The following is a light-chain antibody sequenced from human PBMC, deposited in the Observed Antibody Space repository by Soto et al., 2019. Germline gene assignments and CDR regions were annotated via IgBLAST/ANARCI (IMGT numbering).Light chain of an antibody. CDR2: WAS. CDR3: QQYSSTPLT. J-gene: IGKJ4*01. V-gene: IGKV4-1*01. CDR1: QSVLYSSNNRNY. Sequence: DIVMTQSPDSLAVSLGERATINCKSSQSVLYSSNNRNYLAWYQQRPGQPPKLLLYWASTRESGVPDRFSGSGSGTDFTLTIISLQAEDVAVYYCQQYSSTPLTFGGGTKVEIK.